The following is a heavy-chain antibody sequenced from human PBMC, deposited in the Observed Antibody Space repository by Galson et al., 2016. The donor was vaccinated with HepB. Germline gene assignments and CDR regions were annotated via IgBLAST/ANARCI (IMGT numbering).Heavy chain of an antibody. Sequence: SLRLSCAVSGFSFSAYAMHWVRQAPGKGLEGVAVISYDGRGKYYADSVRGRFTISRDNSQNTLDLQMNSLIPEDTALYYCAKDLEWLRYTTDGIAVWGQGTTVTVSS. D-gene: IGHD5-12*01. CDR2: ISYDGRGK. CDR1: GFSFSAYA. CDR3: AKDLEWLRYTTDGIAV. J-gene: IGHJ3*01. V-gene: IGHV3-30*18.